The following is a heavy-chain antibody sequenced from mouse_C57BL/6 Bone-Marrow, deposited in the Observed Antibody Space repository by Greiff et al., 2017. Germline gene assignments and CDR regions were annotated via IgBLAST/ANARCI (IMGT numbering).Heavy chain of an antibody. CDR3: LYSNFFAY. Sequence: EVQLQQSGAELVRPGASVKLSCTASGFNIKDDYMHWVKQRPEQGLEWIGWIGPENGDTEYASKFQGKATITADTSSNTAYLQLSCLSSEETAVYYCLYSNFFAYWGQGTLVTVSA. CDR2: IGPENGDT. D-gene: IGHD2-5*01. CDR1: GFNIKDDY. J-gene: IGHJ3*01. V-gene: IGHV14-4*01.